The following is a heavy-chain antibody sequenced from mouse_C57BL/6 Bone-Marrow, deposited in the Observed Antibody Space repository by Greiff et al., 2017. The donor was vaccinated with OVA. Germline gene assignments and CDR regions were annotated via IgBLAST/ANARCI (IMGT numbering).Heavy chain of an antibody. D-gene: IGHD2-2*01. Sequence: VMLVESGPGLVQPSQSLSITCPVSGFSLTSYGVHWVRQPPGKGLEWLGVIWSGGSTDYNAAFISRLSISKDNSKSQVFFKMNSLQADDTAIYYCAKKGGSTMVTTTSMDYWGQGTSVTVSS. J-gene: IGHJ4*01. CDR1: GFSLTSYG. V-gene: IGHV2-4*01. CDR2: IWSGGST. CDR3: AKKGGSTMVTTTSMDY.